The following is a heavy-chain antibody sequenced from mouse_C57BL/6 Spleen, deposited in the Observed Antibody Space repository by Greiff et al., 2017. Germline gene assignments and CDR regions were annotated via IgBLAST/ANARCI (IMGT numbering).Heavy chain of an antibody. Sequence: EVQWVESGGGLVKPGGSLKLSCAASGFTFSSYAMSWVRQTPEKRLEWVATISDGGSYTYYPDNVKGRFTISRDNAKNNLYLQMSHLKSEDTAMYYCARGTTTVVARNAMDYWGQGTSVTVSS. CDR1: GFTFSSYA. V-gene: IGHV5-4*01. D-gene: IGHD1-1*01. CDR3: ARGTTTVVARNAMDY. J-gene: IGHJ4*01. CDR2: ISDGGSYT.